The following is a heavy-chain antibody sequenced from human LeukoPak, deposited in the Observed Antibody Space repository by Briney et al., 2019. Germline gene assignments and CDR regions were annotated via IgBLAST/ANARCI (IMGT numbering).Heavy chain of an antibody. CDR3: ARENNGGLDY. J-gene: IGHJ4*02. CDR1: GFTLSSFV. V-gene: IGHV3-64*01. Sequence: PRGSLRLSCAASGFTLSSFVMHWVRQAPGKGLESVSAISRNGASTYYANSVKGRFTISRDNSKNTLYLQMGSLRAEDMAIYYCARENNGGLDYWGQGTLFTVSS. CDR2: ISRNGAST. D-gene: IGHD1/OR15-1a*01.